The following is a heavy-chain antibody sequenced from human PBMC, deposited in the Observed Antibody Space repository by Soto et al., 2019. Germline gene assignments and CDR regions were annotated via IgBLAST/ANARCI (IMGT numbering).Heavy chain of an antibody. CDR1: GFTFSSYA. CDR2: ISGSGGST. CDR3: AKSLGKQLVALDY. V-gene: IGHV3-23*01. D-gene: IGHD6-6*01. Sequence: LRLSCAASGFTFSSYAMSWVRQAPGKGLEWVSAISGSGGSTYYADSVKGRFTISGDNSKNTLYLQMNSLRAEDTAVYYCAKSLGKQLVALDYWGQGTLVTVSS. J-gene: IGHJ4*02.